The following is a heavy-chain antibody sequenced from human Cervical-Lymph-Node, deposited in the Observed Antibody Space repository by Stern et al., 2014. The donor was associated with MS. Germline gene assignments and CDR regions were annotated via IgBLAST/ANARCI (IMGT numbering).Heavy chain of an antibody. CDR1: GYTFSAYY. CDR2: VNPNSGGT. J-gene: IGHJ6*02. Sequence: QVQLGQSGAEVKKPGASVKVSCKASGYTFSAYYLHWVRQAPGQGLAWMGWVNPNSGGTIYAPQFHGRVTMTRDTSTSTAFMELSRLTSDDTAIYYCARGPNEHWGGHYNSHAMDVWGQGTTVTVSS. V-gene: IGHV1-2*02. CDR3: ARGPNEHWGGHYNSHAMDV. D-gene: IGHD2-21*01.